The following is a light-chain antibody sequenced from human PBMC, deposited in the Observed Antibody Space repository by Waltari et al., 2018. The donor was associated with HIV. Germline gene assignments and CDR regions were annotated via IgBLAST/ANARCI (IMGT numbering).Light chain of an antibody. Sequence: DIQLTQSPSFLSASVGERVTITCRSSPGISTYFVWYQQKPGKAPKLLIYATSALQSGVPSRFSAAGSGREFTLTISSLQSEDCATYYCQQLNNYRAFGQGTKVDLK. V-gene: IGKV1-9*01. CDR2: ATS. J-gene: IGKJ1*01. CDR1: PGISTY. CDR3: QQLNNYRA.